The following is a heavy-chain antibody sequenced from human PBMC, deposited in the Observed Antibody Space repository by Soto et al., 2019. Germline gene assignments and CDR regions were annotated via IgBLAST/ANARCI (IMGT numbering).Heavy chain of an antibody. D-gene: IGHD6-6*01. Sequence: GGSLRLSCAASGSTFSSYAMSWVRQAPGKGLEWVSAISGSGGSTYYADSVKGRFTISRDNSKNTLYLQMNSLRAEDTAVYYCAKDVIAARPEFYYYYGMDVWGQGTTVTSP. J-gene: IGHJ6*02. CDR2: ISGSGGST. CDR1: GSTFSSYA. V-gene: IGHV3-23*01. CDR3: AKDVIAARPEFYYYYGMDV.